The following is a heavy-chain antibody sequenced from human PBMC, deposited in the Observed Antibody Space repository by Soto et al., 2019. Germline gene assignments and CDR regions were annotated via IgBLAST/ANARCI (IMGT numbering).Heavy chain of an antibody. CDR3: SRVSVVVVAAIAYNWFDP. D-gene: IGHD2-15*01. V-gene: IGHV4-4*02. CDR2: IYHSGST. J-gene: IGHJ5*02. CDR1: GGSISSSNW. Sequence: SETLSLTCAVSGGSISSSNWWSWVRQPPGKGLEWIGEIYHSGSTNYNPSLKSRVTISVDKSKNQFSLKLSSVTAADTAVYYCSRVSVVVVAAIAYNWFDPWGQGTLVTVSS.